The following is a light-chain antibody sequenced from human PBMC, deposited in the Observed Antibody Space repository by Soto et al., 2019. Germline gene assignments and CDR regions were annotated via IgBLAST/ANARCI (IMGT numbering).Light chain of an antibody. J-gene: IGLJ2*01. V-gene: IGLV2-23*01. Sequence: QSALTQPASVSGSPGQSITISCTGTSSDVGSYNLVSWYQQHPGKAPKLMIYEGSKRPSGVSNRFSGSKSGNTASLTISGLQAEDEADYYCCSDPVFGGGTKVTVL. CDR2: EGS. CDR1: SSDVGSYNL. CDR3: CSDPV.